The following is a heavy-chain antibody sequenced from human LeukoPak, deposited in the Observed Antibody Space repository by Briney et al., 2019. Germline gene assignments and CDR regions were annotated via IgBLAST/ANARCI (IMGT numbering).Heavy chain of an antibody. CDR1: GGSFSGYY. CDR2: INHSGST. D-gene: IGHD6-13*01. V-gene: IGHV4-34*01. CDR3: ARGVWQQLVRVRRFDP. Sequence: PSETLSLTCAVYGGSFSGYYWSWIRQPPGKGLEWIGEINHSGSTNHNPSLKSRVTISVDTSKNQFSLKLSSVTAADTAVYYCARGVWQQLVRVRRFDPWGQGTLVTVSS. J-gene: IGHJ5*02.